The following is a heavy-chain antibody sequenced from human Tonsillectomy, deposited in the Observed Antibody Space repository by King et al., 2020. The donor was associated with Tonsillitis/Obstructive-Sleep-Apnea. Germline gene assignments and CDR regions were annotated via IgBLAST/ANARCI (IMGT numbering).Heavy chain of an antibody. J-gene: IGHJ6*03. V-gene: IGHV3-7*04. Sequence: QLVQSGGGLVQPGGSLRLSCAASGFTFSSYWMSWVRQAPGKGLEWVANIKQDGSEKYYVDSVKGRFTISRDNAKNSLYLQMNSLRAEDTAVYYCARVFGGRYYYYMDVWGKGTTVTVSS. CDR3: ARVFGGRYYYYMDV. CDR1: GFTFSSYW. CDR2: IKQDGSEK. D-gene: IGHD3-3*01.